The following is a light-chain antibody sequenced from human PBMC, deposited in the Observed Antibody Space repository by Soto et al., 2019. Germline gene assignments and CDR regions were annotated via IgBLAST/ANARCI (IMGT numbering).Light chain of an antibody. V-gene: IGLV2-14*01. CDR1: SSDVGGYNY. J-gene: IGLJ1*01. CDR3: SSYTSSTIYV. CDR2: EVS. Sequence: ALTQPASVSGSPGQSITISCTGSSSDVGGYNYVSWYQQHPGKAPKLIIYEVSNRPSGVSNRFSGSKSGNTASLTISGLQAEDETDYYCSSYTSSTIYVFGTGTKLTVL.